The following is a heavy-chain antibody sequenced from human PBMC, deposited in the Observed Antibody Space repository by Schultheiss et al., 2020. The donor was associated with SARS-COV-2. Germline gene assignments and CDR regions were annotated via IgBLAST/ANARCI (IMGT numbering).Heavy chain of an antibody. CDR1: GGTFSSYA. D-gene: IGHD2-15*01. Sequence: SVKVSCKASGGTFSSYAISWVRQAPGQGLEWMGGIIPIFGTANYAQKFQGRVTITADESTSTAYMELSNLRSEDTAVYYCARYLEVVVAATGYYYYGMDVWGQGTTVTVSS. J-gene: IGHJ6*02. CDR2: IIPIFGTA. CDR3: ARYLEVVVAATGYYYYGMDV. V-gene: IGHV1-69*13.